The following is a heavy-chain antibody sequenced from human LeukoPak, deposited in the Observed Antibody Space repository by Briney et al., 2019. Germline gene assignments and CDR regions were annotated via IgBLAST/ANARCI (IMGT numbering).Heavy chain of an antibody. CDR3: ARAPSEIGGYYPEYFRH. CDR2: IKSDGST. Sequence: SGGSLRLSCAASGFTFSSYWMHWLRQAPGKGLVWVSRIKSDGSTNYADSVKGRFTISRDNAKNTVSLQMNSLRAEDTGVYYCARAPSEIGGYYPEYFRHWGQGTLVTVSS. CDR1: GFTFSSYW. D-gene: IGHD3-22*01. J-gene: IGHJ1*01. V-gene: IGHV3-74*01.